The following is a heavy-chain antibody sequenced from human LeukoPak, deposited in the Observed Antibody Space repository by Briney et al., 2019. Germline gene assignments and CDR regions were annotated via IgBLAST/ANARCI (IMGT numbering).Heavy chain of an antibody. V-gene: IGHV7-4-1*02. Sequence: ASVKFSCKASGYTFTNYAMNWVRQAPGQGLEWMGWINTNTGNPTYAQGFSGRCVFSLDTSVSTAYLQISSLKAEDTAVYYCARVAGYCSDGSCYPLDWGQGTLVTVSS. J-gene: IGHJ4*02. D-gene: IGHD2-15*01. CDR1: GYTFTNYA. CDR3: ARVAGYCSDGSCYPLD. CDR2: INTNTGNP.